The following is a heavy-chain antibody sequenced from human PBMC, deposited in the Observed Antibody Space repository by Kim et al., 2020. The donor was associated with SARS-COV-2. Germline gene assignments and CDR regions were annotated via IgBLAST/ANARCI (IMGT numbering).Heavy chain of an antibody. CDR1: GGSITTSSFF. Sequence: SETLSLTCSVSGGSITTSSFFWGWIRQRPGMGLEWIGSIYYSGTTYYNPSLKTRATISVDTSRNLFSLDLSSVSATDTAIYYCARQRVMIAVTGGWFDPWGQGTLVTVSS. CDR2: IYYSGTT. J-gene: IGHJ5*02. CDR3: ARQRVMIAVTGGWFDP. V-gene: IGHV4-39*01. D-gene: IGHD3-22*01.